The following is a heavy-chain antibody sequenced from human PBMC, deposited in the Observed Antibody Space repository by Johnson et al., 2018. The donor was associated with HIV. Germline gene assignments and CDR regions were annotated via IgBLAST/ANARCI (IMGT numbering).Heavy chain of an antibody. J-gene: IGHJ3*02. V-gene: IGHV3-33*08. CDR2: IWFDGSHK. D-gene: IGHD1-26*01. CDR3: ARTLKWELGLPDWDAFDI. CDR1: GFTFSSYP. Sequence: QVQLVESGGGVVQPGRSLRLSCAASGFTFSSYPMHWVRQAPGQGLEWVAGIWFDGSHKYYADSVKGRFTISRDNSQKTLYLQMNSLRDEDTALYYCARTLKWELGLPDWDAFDIWGQGTMVTVSS.